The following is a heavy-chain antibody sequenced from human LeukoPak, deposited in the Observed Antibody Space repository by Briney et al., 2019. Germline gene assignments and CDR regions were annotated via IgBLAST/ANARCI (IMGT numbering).Heavy chain of an antibody. CDR1: GYTFTSYG. J-gene: IGHJ3*02. V-gene: IGHV1-46*01. D-gene: IGHD3-22*01. Sequence: ASVKVSCKASGYTFTSYGISWVRQAPGQGLEWMGIINPSGGSTSYAQKFQGRVTMTRDTSTSTVYMELSSLRSEDTAVYYCARVGVYYYDSSGYCDAFDIWGQGTMVTVSS. CDR2: INPSGGST. CDR3: ARVGVYYYDSSGYCDAFDI.